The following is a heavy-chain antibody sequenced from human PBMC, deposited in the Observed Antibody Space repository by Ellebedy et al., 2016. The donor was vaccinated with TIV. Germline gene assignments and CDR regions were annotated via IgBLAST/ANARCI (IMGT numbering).Heavy chain of an antibody. J-gene: IGHJ4*02. Sequence: MPSETLSLTCTVSGGSISSGGYYWSWLRQSPGKGLEWIANIYYTGSTHYNPSLKSRVTISVDASKNQFSLKLTSVTAADTAVYSCARQNIAWYYFDYWGQGTLVTVSS. CDR1: GGSISSGGYY. V-gene: IGHV4-39*01. CDR3: ARQNIAWYYFDY. D-gene: IGHD2-8*02. CDR2: IYYTGST.